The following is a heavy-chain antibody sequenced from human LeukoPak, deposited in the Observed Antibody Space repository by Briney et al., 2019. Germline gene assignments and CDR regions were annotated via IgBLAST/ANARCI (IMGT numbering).Heavy chain of an antibody. J-gene: IGHJ1*01. CDR2: IRLDGSDK. V-gene: IGHV3-7*05. Sequence: GGSLRLSCAASGLTFSSYWMSWVRQAPGKGLEWVANIRLDGSDKYYVDSVKGRFTISRDNAKNSLYLQMNSLRAEDTAVYYCATSSSKYFQHWGQGTLVTVSS. CDR1: GLTFSSYW. D-gene: IGHD6-6*01. CDR3: ATSSSKYFQH.